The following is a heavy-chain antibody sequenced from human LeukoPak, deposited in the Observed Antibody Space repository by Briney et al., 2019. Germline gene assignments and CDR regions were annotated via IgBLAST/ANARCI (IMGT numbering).Heavy chain of an antibody. D-gene: IGHD3-3*01. CDR3: TRFTIFGVVDVFDI. Sequence: PGRSLRLSCTASGFTFCDYAMSWVRQAPGKGLEWVGFIRSKLYGGATEYAASVKGRFTISRDDSKSIAYLQINSLKTEDTAVYYCTRFTIFGVVDVFDIWGQGTMVTVSS. CDR1: GFTFCDYA. CDR2: IRSKLYGGAT. V-gene: IGHV3-49*04. J-gene: IGHJ3*02.